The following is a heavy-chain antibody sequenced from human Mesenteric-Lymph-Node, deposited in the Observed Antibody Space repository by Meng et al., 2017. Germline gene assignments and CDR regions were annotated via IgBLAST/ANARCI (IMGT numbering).Heavy chain of an antibody. CDR3: ASGGYTNDAFDI. CDR1: GLIVSRNY. J-gene: IGHJ3*02. Sequence: GESLKISCAASGLIVSRNYMSWVRQSPGKGLEWVSTIYIGGSTYYADSVKGRFTISRDNSKNILYLQMNSLGAEDTALYYCASGGYTNDAFDIWGQGTVVTVSS. CDR2: IYIGGST. V-gene: IGHV3-53*05. D-gene: IGHD5-18*01.